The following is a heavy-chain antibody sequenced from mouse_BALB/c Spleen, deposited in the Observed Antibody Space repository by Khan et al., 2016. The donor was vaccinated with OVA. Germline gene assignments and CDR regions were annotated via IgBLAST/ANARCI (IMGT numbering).Heavy chain of an antibody. J-gene: IGHJ2*01. D-gene: IGHD2-1*01. Sequence: VQLKESGTVLARPGASVKMSCKASGYTFTSYWMHWVKQRPGQGLEWIGAIYPGNSDINYNQKFKGKAKLTAVTSTSTAYMGLNSLTNEDSAVYYCTRNGFGNYESWDYWGQGTTLTVSS. CDR2: IYPGNSDI. CDR1: GYTFTSYW. CDR3: TRNGFGNYESWDY. V-gene: IGHV1-5*01.